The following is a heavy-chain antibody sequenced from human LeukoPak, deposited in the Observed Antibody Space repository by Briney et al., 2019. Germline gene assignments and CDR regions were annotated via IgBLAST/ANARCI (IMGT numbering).Heavy chain of an antibody. CDR1: GGSFSGYY. D-gene: IGHD3-10*01. CDR2: INHSGST. CDR3: ARRLGRKFGERFYYYHYMDV. Sequence: SETLSLTCVVYGGSFSGYYWSWIRQPPGKGLEWIGEINHSGSTNYNPSLKSRVTISVDTSKNQFSLRLSSVTAADTAVYYCARRLGRKFGERFYYYHYMDVWGQGTTVTISS. V-gene: IGHV4-34*01. J-gene: IGHJ6*03.